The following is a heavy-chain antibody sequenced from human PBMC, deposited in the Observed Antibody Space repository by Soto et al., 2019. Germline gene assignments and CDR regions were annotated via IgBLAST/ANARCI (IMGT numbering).Heavy chain of an antibody. J-gene: IGHJ6*03. CDR2: ISAYNGNT. CDR1: GYTFTNYV. D-gene: IGHD3-3*01. V-gene: IGHV1-18*01. Sequence: ASVKASCKASGYTFTNYVISWVRQAPGQGIEWMGWISAYNGNTNYAQKLQDRVTMTTDTSTSTAYMELRSLRSDDTAVYYCARDDFWSGYFPTGEYYPYYMDV. CDR3: ARDDFWSGYFPTGEYYPYYMDV.